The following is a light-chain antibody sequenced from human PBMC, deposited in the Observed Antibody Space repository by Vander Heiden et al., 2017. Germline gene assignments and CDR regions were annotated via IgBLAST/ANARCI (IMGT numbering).Light chain of an antibody. CDR3: ISYAGSNNLV. V-gene: IGLV2-8*01. CDR1: SSDVGGYKY. J-gene: IGLJ2*01. Sequence: SALPQPPSASGSPGQSVTVSCTGTSSDVGGYKYVSWYQQHPGKAPKLMIYEVTKRPSGVPDRFSGSKSGNTASLTVSGLQAEDEADYYCISYAGSNNLVFGGGTKLTVL. CDR2: EVT.